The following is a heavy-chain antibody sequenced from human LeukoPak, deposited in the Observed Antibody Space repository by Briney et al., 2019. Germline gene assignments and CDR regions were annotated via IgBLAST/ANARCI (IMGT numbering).Heavy chain of an antibody. CDR1: GFTFSRYG. D-gene: IGHD3-3*01. CDR3: AKRRSPSNDLDY. Sequence: PVGSLRLSCAASGFTFSRYGIHWVRQAPGKGLQWEAFISYDGSDQYYADSVKGRFTISRDNSKNTLYLQMNSLRAEDTAVYYCAKRRSPSNDLDYWGQGTLVIVSS. J-gene: IGHJ4*02. CDR2: ISYDGSDQ. V-gene: IGHV3-30*18.